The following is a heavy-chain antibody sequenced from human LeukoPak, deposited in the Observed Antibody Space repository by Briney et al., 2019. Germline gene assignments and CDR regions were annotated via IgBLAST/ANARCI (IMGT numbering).Heavy chain of an antibody. CDR2: INPNSGGT. CDR1: GYTFTGYY. Sequence: ASVTVSCTASGYTFTGYYMHWVRQAPGQGLEWMGWINPNSGGTNYAQKFQGWVTMTRDTSISTAYMELSRLRSDDTAVYYCAREGPTGGYGFDYWGQGTLVTVSS. J-gene: IGHJ4*02. V-gene: IGHV1-2*04. D-gene: IGHD5-12*01. CDR3: AREGPTGGYGFDY.